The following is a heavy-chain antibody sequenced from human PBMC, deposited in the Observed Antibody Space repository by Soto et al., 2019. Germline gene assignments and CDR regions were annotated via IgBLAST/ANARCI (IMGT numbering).Heavy chain of an antibody. CDR2: IKSKAHGGTT. CDR3: TSGSACRGC. Sequence: EVQLVESGGGLVKRGGSLRLSCAASGFSFNTAWMSWVRQAPGKGLEWVGLIKSKAHGGTTDYAAPVRGRFTISRDDSENTLFLQMNSLKTGDAAVYYCTSGSACRGCWGQGTLVTVSS. V-gene: IGHV3-15*01. D-gene: IGHD3-10*01. CDR1: GFSFNTAW. J-gene: IGHJ4*02.